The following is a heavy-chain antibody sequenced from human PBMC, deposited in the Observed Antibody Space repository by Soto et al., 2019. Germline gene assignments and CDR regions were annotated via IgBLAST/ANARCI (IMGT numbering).Heavy chain of an antibody. Sequence: QVQLVQSGAEVKEPGASVTVSCRASGDRFTDYYMHWVRQAPGQGLEWMGWINPNSGVTKYAQKFQGWVTMTRDTSIRTGYMQLSRLGFDDTAIYYCARESGGATATLDYYYFYMDVWGTGTTVTVSS. D-gene: IGHD5-12*01. CDR3: ARESGGATATLDYYYFYMDV. CDR1: GDRFTDYY. J-gene: IGHJ6*03. V-gene: IGHV1-2*04. CDR2: INPNSGVT.